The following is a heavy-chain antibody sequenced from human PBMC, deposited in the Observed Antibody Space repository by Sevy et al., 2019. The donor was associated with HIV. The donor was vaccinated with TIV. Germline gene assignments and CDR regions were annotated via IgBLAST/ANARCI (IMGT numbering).Heavy chain of an antibody. Sequence: GGSLRLSCAASGFTFSDYRMHWVRQAPGKGLEWVAVISYDGRNNKYNADSVKGRFTISRDNSKNTVYLQMNSLRAEDTAIYYCARARVEIVTSAFDYWGQGTMVIVSS. D-gene: IGHD2-15*01. J-gene: IGHJ4*02. CDR2: ISYDGRNNK. V-gene: IGHV3-30*04. CDR1: GFTFSDYR. CDR3: ARARVEIVTSAFDY.